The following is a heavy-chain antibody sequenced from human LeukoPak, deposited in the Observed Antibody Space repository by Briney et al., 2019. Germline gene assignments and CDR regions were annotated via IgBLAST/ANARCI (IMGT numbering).Heavy chain of an antibody. CDR3: ARGGANHGFDI. V-gene: IGHV3-74*01. CDR2: IDSHGSNT. D-gene: IGHD1-26*01. Sequence: GGSLRLSCAASGFTFISYWMHWVRQAPGKGLVWVARIDSHGSNTIYADSVKGRFTVSRDNAKNTVFLQMNSLRAEDTAVYYCARGGANHGFDIWSQGTMVTVSS. J-gene: IGHJ3*02. CDR1: GFTFISYW.